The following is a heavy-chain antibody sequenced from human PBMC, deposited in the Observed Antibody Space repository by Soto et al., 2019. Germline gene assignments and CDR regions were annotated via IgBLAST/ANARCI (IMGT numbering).Heavy chain of an antibody. V-gene: IGHV4-59*03. CDR1: GGSMTSFY. CDR3: AGSISGDPWFDP. Sequence: TLSLTCTVSGGSMTSFYWSWIRQPPGKGLEWIGYVFHSGTTNYNPSLKSRVIISVYTSKNQFSLRLNSVTAADTAVYYCAGSISGDPWFDPWGQGTLVTVSS. J-gene: IGHJ5*02. D-gene: IGHD2-21*01. CDR2: VFHSGTT.